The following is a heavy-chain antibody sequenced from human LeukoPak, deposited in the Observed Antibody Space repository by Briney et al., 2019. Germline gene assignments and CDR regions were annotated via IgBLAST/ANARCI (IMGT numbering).Heavy chain of an antibody. Sequence: SETPSLTCTVSGYSISSGYYWGWIRQPPGKGLEWIGSIYHSGSTYYNPSLKSRVTISVDTSKNQFSLKLSSVTAADTAVYYCAREKQGFDPWGQGTLVTVSS. CDR3: AREKQGFDP. CDR2: IYHSGST. CDR1: GYSISSGYY. V-gene: IGHV4-38-2*02. J-gene: IGHJ5*02.